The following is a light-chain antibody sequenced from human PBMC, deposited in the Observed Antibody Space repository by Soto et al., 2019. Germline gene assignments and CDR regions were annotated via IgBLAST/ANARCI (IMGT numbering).Light chain of an antibody. CDR1: QSVSSSY. J-gene: IGKJ1*01. CDR2: GAS. CDR3: QQYDISPWT. V-gene: IGKV3-20*01. Sequence: EILLTQSKGTLSLSPWERAALSYRSSQSVSSSYLAWYQQKPGQAPRLLIYGASSRATGIPDRFSGSGSGTDFTLTIIRLEPEDFAVYYCQQYDISPWTFGQGTKVDIK.